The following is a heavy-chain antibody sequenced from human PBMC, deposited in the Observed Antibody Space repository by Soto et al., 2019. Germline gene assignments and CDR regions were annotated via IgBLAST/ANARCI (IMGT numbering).Heavy chain of an antibody. Sequence: GASVKVSCKAYGYNFRSYCLSWVRQAPGQGLEWMGWISAYTGNTVYTQRFKGRLTMATDASTGTAYLDLRSLRSDDTAVYYCARDFSESSGYCDRWGQGTLVTVSS. J-gene: IGHJ4*02. CDR3: ARDFSESSGYCDR. CDR2: ISAYTGNT. CDR1: GYNFRSYC. D-gene: IGHD3-22*01. V-gene: IGHV1-18*04.